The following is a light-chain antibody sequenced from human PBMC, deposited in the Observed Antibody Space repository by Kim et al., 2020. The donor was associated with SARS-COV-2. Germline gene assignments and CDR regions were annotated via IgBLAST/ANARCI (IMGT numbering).Light chain of an antibody. Sequence: SVGDRVTITCRASQSISTYLNWYQQKPGKAPKLLIYTASSLQSGVPSRFSGSGSGTDFTLTISSLQPDDFATYYCQQSYSTPPSFTFGQGTKLEI. CDR2: TAS. CDR1: QSISTY. J-gene: IGKJ2*01. V-gene: IGKV1-39*01. CDR3: QQSYSTPPSFT.